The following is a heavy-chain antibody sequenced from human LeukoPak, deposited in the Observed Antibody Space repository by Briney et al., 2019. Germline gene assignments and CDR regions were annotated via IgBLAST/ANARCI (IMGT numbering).Heavy chain of an antibody. V-gene: IGHV4-59*01. J-gene: IGHJ4*02. Sequence: PSETLSLTCTVSGGSIRSYYWSWIRQSPGKGLEWIGYTSYSGRTNSNPSLKSRVTLSVDTSKSQFSLRLYSVTAADTAVYYCARGRGRYFDWLLSSPAIIDYWGQGTLVTVSS. CDR1: GGSIRSYY. CDR3: ARGRGRYFDWLLSSPAIIDY. D-gene: IGHD3-9*01. CDR2: TSYSGRT.